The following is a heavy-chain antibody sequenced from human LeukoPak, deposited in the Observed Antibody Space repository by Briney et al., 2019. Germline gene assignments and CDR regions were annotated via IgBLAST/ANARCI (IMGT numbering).Heavy chain of an antibody. CDR3: ARDIVSGWNDY. J-gene: IGHJ4*02. V-gene: IGHV3-7*01. Sequence: GGSLRLSCAASGFTFSSYWRSWVRQAPGKGLEWVANIKQDGSEKYYVDSVKGRFTISRDNAKNSLYLQMNSLRAEDTAVYYCARDIVSGWNDYWGQGTLVTVSS. CDR2: IKQDGSEK. CDR1: GFTFSSYW. D-gene: IGHD6-19*01.